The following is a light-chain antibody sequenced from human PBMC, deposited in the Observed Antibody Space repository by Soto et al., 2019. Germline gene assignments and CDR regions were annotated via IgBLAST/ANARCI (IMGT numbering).Light chain of an antibody. Sequence: DMQMTQSPSTLSASVGDRVTITCRASQNINRWLAWYQQRPGKAPKLMMYDASTLESGVPSRFSGSGSGTKFTLTISSRQPDDSATNYCQQYNSFFGQWTKLEIK. CDR2: DAS. CDR3: QQYNSF. J-gene: IGKJ2*01. V-gene: IGKV1-5*01. CDR1: QNINRW.